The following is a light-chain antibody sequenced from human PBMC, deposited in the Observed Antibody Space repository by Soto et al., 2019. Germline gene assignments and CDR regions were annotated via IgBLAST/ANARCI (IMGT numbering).Light chain of an antibody. CDR3: SSYTSSSTDV. Sequence: QSALTQPASVSGSPGQSITISCTGTSSDVGGYKYVSWYQQHPGKASKLMIYDVSNRPSGVSNRFSGSKSGNTASLTISGLQAEDEADYYCSSYTSSSTDVFGTGTKVTVL. CDR1: SSDVGGYKY. J-gene: IGLJ1*01. V-gene: IGLV2-14*01. CDR2: DVS.